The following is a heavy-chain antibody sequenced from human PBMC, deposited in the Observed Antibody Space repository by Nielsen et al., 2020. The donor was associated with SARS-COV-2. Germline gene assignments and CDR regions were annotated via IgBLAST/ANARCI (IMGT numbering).Heavy chain of an antibody. J-gene: IGHJ6*02. Sequence: GESLKISCAAPGFTFSDYYMSWIRQAPGTGLECVSYISSSGSTIYYADPVKGRFTISRDNAKTSLYLQMNSLRAEDTAVYYCARVGGIAVVEGGMDVWGQGTTVTVSS. CDR3: ARVGGIAVVEGGMDV. D-gene: IGHD6-19*01. V-gene: IGHV3-11*04. CDR2: ISSSGSTI. CDR1: GFTFSDYY.